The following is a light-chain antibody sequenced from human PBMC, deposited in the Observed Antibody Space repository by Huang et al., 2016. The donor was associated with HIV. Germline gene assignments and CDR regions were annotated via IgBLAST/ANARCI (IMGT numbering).Light chain of an antibody. J-gene: IGKJ3*01. CDR2: GAS. Sequence: EIVLTQSPGTLSLSPGERATLSCRASQSVSSSYLAWYQQQPGQAPRLLIYGASSRATGIPDRVSGSGSGTDFTLKISRLEPEDFAVYYCQQYGSSPFTFGPGTKVDIK. V-gene: IGKV3-20*01. CDR1: QSVSSSY. CDR3: QQYGSSPFT.